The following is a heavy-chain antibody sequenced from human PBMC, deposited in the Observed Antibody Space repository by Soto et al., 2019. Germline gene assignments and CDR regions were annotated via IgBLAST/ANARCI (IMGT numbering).Heavy chain of an antibody. D-gene: IGHD3-22*01. Sequence: QVELVQSGAEVKKPGSSVKVSCQASEDTFRNYAISWVRQAPGQGLEWMGGILPIFGTAHYAQEFQGRVTITADTSAIKVDLELSSLRSEDTAVYYCASTKYDSSAYYYWYLGLWGRGTMVTVSS. CDR2: ILPIFGTA. CDR3: ASTKYDSSAYYYWYLGL. CDR1: EDTFRNYA. V-gene: IGHV1-69*06. J-gene: IGHJ2*01.